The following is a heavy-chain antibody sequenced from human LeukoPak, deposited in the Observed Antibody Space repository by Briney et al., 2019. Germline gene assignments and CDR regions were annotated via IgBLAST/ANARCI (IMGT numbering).Heavy chain of an antibody. D-gene: IGHD1/OR15-1a*01. CDR2: VSDSGEKT. Sequence: GGSLRLSCAASGFTFSDYYMSWIRQAPGKGLEWVSGVSDSGEKTFYADSVKGRFTISRDNSQYTLFLQMNSLRVEDTAIYYCAKGLGRTEVGGWSWGQGTLVAVSS. CDR3: AKGLGRTEVGGWS. V-gene: IGHV3-23*01. J-gene: IGHJ5*02. CDR1: GFTFSDYY.